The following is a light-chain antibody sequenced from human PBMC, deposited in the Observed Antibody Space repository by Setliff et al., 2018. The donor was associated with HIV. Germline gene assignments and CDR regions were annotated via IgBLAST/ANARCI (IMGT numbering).Light chain of an antibody. CDR1: SSNIGNNF. J-gene: IGLJ1*01. V-gene: IGLV1-51*01. CDR3: EIWDRSLSVLV. CDR2: HDN. Sequence: QSVLTQPPSVSAAPGQKVTISCSGSSSNIGNNFVSWYQQLPGTAPKLLIYHDNKRPSGIPARFSASKSGTSATLGITGLQTGDEADYYCEIWDRSLSVLVFGTGTKVTV.